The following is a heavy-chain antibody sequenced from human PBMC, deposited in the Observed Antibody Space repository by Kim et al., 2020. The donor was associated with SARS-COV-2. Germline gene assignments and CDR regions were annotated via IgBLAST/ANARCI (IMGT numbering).Heavy chain of an antibody. Sequence: GGSLRLSCAASGFTFSDYYMSWVRQAPGKSLEWVSYIGRTGGTIYYADSVKGRFTISRDNAANSLYLQMDSLRAEDTAVYYCARGHYGMDVWGQGTTVTVSS. V-gene: IGHV3-11*01. CDR1: GFTFSDYY. CDR2: IGRTGGTI. J-gene: IGHJ6*02. CDR3: ARGHYGMDV.